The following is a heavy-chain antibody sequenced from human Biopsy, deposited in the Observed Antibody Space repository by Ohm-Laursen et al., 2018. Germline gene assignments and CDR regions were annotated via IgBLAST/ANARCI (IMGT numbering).Heavy chain of an antibody. V-gene: IGHV3-48*03. Sequence: SLRLSCTASGFSFGSYDMNWVRQAPGKGLEWISYISHIGSDIYYSDSVKGRFTASMDNAKNSLYLHMSSLRADEPAVYYCASLQGMQLQKNYFDHGGQGTLVTVSS. CDR3: ASLQGMQLQKNYFDH. J-gene: IGHJ4*02. CDR1: GFSFGSYD. D-gene: IGHD2-15*01. CDR2: ISHIGSDI.